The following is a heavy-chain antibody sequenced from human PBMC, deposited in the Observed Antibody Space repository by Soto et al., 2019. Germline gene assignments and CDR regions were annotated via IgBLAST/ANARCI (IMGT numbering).Heavy chain of an antibody. V-gene: IGHV3-21*01. J-gene: IGHJ6*02. CDR1: GFTFSSYG. CDR3: ARGTTGYNYGSTGMDV. D-gene: IGHD5-18*01. Sequence: EVQLVESGGGLVKPGGSLRLSCAASGFTFSSYGMHWVRQAPGKGLEWVSSISSDGYIYYADSVRGRFTISRDNAKNSLYLQMNSLRAEDMAVYYCARGTTGYNYGSTGMDVWGQGTTVTVSS. CDR2: ISSDGYI.